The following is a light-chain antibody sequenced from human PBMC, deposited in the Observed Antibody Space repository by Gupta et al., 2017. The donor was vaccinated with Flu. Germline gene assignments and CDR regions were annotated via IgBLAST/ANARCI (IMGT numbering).Light chain of an antibody. J-gene: IGLJ3*02. CDR2: NDN. CDR3: AAWDASLHAL. CDR1: SSNIGSYY. Sequence: QRVTISCSGSSSNIGSYYVFWYQQLPGTAPKLLIFNDNHRPSGVPDRFSGSKSGTSASLAISGLRSEDEADYFCAAWDASLHALFGGGTKLTVL. V-gene: IGLV1-47*02.